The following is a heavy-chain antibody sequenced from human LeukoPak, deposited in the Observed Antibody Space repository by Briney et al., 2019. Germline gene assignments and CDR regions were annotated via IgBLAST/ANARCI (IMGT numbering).Heavy chain of an antibody. V-gene: IGHV5-51*01. D-gene: IGHD4-17*01. Sequence: GESLKISCKGFGYSFTNYWIDWVRQMPGKGLEWMGIIYPGDSDTRYSPSFQGQVTISADKSISTAYLQWSSLKASDTAIYYCARTVDYCDYSHWYDASGQGTLVTVSS. CDR2: IYPGDSDT. CDR1: GYSFTNYW. CDR3: ARTVDYCDYSHWYDA. J-gene: IGHJ5*02.